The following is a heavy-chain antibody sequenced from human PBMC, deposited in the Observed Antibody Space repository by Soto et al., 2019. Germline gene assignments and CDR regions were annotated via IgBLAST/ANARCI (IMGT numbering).Heavy chain of an antibody. CDR3: ARRWGRTFDY. CDR2: IYYSGST. CDR1: GDSISSYY. J-gene: IGHJ4*02. D-gene: IGHD1-26*01. Sequence: SETLSLTCTVSGDSISSYYWSWIRQPPGKGLEWIGYIYYSGSTNYNPSLKSRVTISVDTSKNQFSLKLSSVTAADTAVYYCARRWGRTFDYWGQGTLVTVS. V-gene: IGHV4-59*01.